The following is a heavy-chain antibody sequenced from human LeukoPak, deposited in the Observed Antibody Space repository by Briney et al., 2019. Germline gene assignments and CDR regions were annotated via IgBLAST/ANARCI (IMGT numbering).Heavy chain of an antibody. Sequence: SETLSLTCTVSGGSISSSSYYWGWIRQPPGKGLEWIGSIYTSGNTNYKPSLESRVTISLDTSKKQFSLNLSSVTAADTAIYYCARLSYYDNSDFALFDYWGQGTLVTVSS. CDR1: GGSISSSSYY. J-gene: IGHJ4*02. V-gene: IGHV4-39*07. CDR2: IYTSGNT. CDR3: ARLSYYDNSDFALFDY. D-gene: IGHD3-22*01.